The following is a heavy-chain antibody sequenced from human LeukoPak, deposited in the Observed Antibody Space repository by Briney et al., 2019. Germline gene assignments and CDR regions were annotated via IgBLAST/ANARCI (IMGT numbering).Heavy chain of an antibody. CDR3: AKDWSSSWYRPDAFDI. CDR1: GFTFDDYG. J-gene: IGHJ3*02. Sequence: GGSLRLSCAASGFTFDDYGMSWVRQAPGKGLEWVSGINWNGGSTGYADSVKGRFTISRDNAKNSLYLQMNSLRAEDTALYYCAKDWSSSWYRPDAFDIWGQGTMVTVSS. V-gene: IGHV3-20*04. D-gene: IGHD6-13*01. CDR2: INWNGGST.